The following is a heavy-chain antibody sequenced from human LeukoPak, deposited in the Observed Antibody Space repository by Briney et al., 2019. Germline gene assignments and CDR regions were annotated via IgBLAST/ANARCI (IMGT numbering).Heavy chain of an antibody. D-gene: IGHD6-13*01. J-gene: IGHJ4*02. CDR3: ARAAGYSSNWYEY. Sequence: GGSLRLSGAASGFSFDDYGRSWVRQAPGKGLEWVSGINWNGDKLGYADSVKGRFTISRDNAKNSLYLQMNSLRAEDTDLYYCARAAGYSSNWYEYWGQGTLVTVSS. CDR2: INWNGDKL. V-gene: IGHV3-20*04. CDR1: GFSFDDYG.